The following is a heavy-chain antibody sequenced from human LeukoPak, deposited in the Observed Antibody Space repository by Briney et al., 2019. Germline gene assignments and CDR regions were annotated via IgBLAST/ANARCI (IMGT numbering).Heavy chain of an antibody. CDR2: IYNSGGT. Sequence: SETLSLTCTVSGGSISSYYCSWIRQPPGKGLEWIGYIYNSGGTNYNPSLKSRVTISVDTSTNQFSLKLSSVTAADTAVYYCARVLGGATHYLDYWGQGTLVTVSS. CDR1: GGSISSYY. V-gene: IGHV4-59*08. D-gene: IGHD1-26*01. J-gene: IGHJ4*02. CDR3: ARVLGGATHYLDY.